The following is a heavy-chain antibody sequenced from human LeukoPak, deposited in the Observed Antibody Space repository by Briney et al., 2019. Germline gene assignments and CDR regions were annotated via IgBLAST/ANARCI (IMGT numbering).Heavy chain of an antibody. V-gene: IGHV3-11*06. CDR2: ISSSSSYT. CDR1: GFTFSDYN. J-gene: IGHJ5*02. Sequence: RSGGSLRLSCAASGFTFSDYNMSWIRQAPGKGLEWVSYISSSSSYTKYADSVKGRFTISRDNAKNSLYLQMNSLRAEDTAVYHCARDRYCSGGSCYAWFDPWGQGTLVTVSS. D-gene: IGHD2-15*01. CDR3: ARDRYCSGGSCYAWFDP.